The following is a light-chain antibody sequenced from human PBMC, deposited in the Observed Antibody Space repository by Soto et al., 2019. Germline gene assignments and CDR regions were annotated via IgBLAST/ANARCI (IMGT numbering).Light chain of an antibody. Sequence: QSVLSQPPSASGTPGQRVTISCSGSSSNIGSNTVSWYQQFPGTAPKLLIYFNIQRPSGVPDLFSGSKSGTSASLAISGLQSEDEADYYCAAWDDSLNGYVFGTGTKVTVL. CDR3: AAWDDSLNGYV. CDR2: FNI. V-gene: IGLV1-44*01. CDR1: SSNIGSNT. J-gene: IGLJ1*01.